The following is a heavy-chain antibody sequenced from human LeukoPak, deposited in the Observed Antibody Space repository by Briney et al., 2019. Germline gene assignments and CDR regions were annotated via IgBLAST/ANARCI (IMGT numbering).Heavy chain of an antibody. J-gene: IGHJ4*02. CDR1: GYTFTTYY. CDR2: INPNSGGT. D-gene: IGHD3-10*01. CDR3: ARKAYGSGAYYFDY. Sequence: ASVKVSCKASGYTFTTYYMHWVRQAPGQGLEWKGWINPNSGGTNYAQKFQGRVTMTRDTSISTAYMELSRLRSDDTAVYYCARKAYGSGAYYFDYWGQGTLVTVSS. V-gene: IGHV1-2*02.